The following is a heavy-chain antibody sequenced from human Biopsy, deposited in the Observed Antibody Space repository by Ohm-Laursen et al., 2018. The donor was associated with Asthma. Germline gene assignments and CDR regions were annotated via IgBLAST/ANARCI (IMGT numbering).Heavy chain of an antibody. CDR1: GFAASRDH. CDR2: IYSGGTS. V-gene: IGHV3-53*01. CDR3: ARGDSSNWSHYYFDY. D-gene: IGHD3-22*01. J-gene: IGHJ4*02. Sequence: SLRLSCAASGFAASRDHMFWVRQAPGKGLEWVSVIYSGGTSHTADSMRGRFTISRDYSKNTLYLQMHSLRAEDTAVYYCARGDSSNWSHYYFDYWGQGTLVTVSS.